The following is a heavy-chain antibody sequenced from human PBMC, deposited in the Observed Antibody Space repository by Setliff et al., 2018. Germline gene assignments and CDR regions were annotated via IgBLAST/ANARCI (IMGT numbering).Heavy chain of an antibody. CDR2: IYYSGST. V-gene: IGHV4-39*07. CDR1: GGSISSSSYY. D-gene: IGHD2-15*01. Sequence: PSETLSLTCTVSGGSISSSSYYWGWIRQPPGKGLEWIGSIYYSGSTYYNPSLKSRVTISVDTSKNQFSLKLSSVTAADTAVYYCARESAYCSGGSCYFLGVVWFDPWGQGTLVTVSS. CDR3: ARESAYCSGGSCYFLGVVWFDP. J-gene: IGHJ5*02.